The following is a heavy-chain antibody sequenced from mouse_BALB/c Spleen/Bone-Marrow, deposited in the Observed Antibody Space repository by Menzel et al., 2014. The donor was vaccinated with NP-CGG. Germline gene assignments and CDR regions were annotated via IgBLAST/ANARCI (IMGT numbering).Heavy chain of an antibody. CDR2: ISNGGGST. CDR1: GFTFSDYY. Sequence: EVKLVESGGGLVQPGGSLKLSCATSGFTFSDYYMYWVRQTPEKRLEWVAYISNGGGSTYYPDTVKGRFTISRDNAKNALYLQMSRLKSEDTAMYYGARHAEVRRDAMDYWGQGTSVTVSS. V-gene: IGHV5-12*02. CDR3: ARHAEVRRDAMDY. D-gene: IGHD2-14*01. J-gene: IGHJ4*01.